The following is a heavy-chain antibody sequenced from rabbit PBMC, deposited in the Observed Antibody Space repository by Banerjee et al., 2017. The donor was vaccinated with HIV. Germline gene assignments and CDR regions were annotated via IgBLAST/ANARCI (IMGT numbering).Heavy chain of an antibody. V-gene: IGHV1S45*01. J-gene: IGHJ4*01. D-gene: IGHD8-1*01. CDR3: ARDLGGSSDL. CDR1: GFSLSNGYV. Sequence: QEQLKETGGGLVQPGGSLTLSCKASGFSLSNGYVMCWVRQAPGKGLEWIACINTSSGNTVYATWAKGRFTISRTSSTTVTLQMTSLTAADTATYFCARDLGGSSDLWGPGTLVTVS. CDR2: INTSSGNT.